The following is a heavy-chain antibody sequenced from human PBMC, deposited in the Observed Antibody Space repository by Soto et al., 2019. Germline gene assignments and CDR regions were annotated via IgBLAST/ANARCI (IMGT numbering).Heavy chain of an antibody. CDR1: GDSFSSYA. CDR3: ATGGNYDETSALAY. J-gene: IGHJ4*02. D-gene: IGHD3-3*01. V-gene: IGHV1-69*01. Sequence: QVQLVQSVAEVKKPGSSVKVSCKASGDSFSSYAISWVRQAPGHGLEWMGRIIPSFCTPNYAQRVEGRVTITADESTSTANMELTSLRSDATAVYYCATGGNYDETSALAYWGQGTVVTVSS. CDR2: IIPSFCTP.